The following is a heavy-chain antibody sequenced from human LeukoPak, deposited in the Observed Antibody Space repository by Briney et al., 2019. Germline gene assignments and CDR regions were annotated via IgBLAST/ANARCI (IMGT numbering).Heavy chain of an antibody. V-gene: IGHV4-59*08. CDR1: GGSISSYH. CDR3: ARRPGTVSLDY. D-gene: IGHD3-10*01. J-gene: IGHJ4*02. CDR2: MSYSGST. Sequence: SETLSLTCTVSGGSISSYHWNWVRQPPGKGLEWIWYMSYSGSTNYNPSLKSRVTISVDTANNQFSLRLSSVTAADTAIYYCARRPGTVSLDYWGQGTLVTVSS.